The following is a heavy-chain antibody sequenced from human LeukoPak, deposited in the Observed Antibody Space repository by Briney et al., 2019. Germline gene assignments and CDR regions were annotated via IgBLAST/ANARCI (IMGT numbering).Heavy chain of an antibody. CDR1: GFTVSSNY. Sequence: GGSLRLSCAASGFTVSSNYMSWVRQAPGKGLEWVPVIYSGGSTYYADSVKGRFTISRDNSKNTLYLQMNSLRAEDTAVYYCARDHRHYYDSSGYYDGWFDPWGQGTLVTVSS. V-gene: IGHV3-66*01. CDR2: IYSGGST. D-gene: IGHD3-22*01. CDR3: ARDHRHYYDSSGYYDGWFDP. J-gene: IGHJ5*02.